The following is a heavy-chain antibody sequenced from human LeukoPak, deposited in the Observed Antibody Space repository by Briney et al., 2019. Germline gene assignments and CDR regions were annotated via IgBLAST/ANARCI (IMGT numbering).Heavy chain of an antibody. D-gene: IGHD2-15*01. CDR1: GGSISSGGYY. CDR2: IYYSGST. Sequence: SETLSLTCTVSGGSISSGGYYWSWIRQHPGKGLEWIGYIYYSGSTYYNPSLKSRVTISVDTSKNQFSLKLSSVTAADTAVYYCARESGYCSGGSCYLGAFDIWGQGTMVTVSS. J-gene: IGHJ3*02. CDR3: ARESGYCSGGSCYLGAFDI. V-gene: IGHV4-31*03.